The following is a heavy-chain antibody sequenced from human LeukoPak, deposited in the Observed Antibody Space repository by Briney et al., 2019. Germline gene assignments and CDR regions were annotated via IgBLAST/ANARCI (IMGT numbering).Heavy chain of an antibody. V-gene: IGHV4-34*01. CDR2: INDYTGDT. CDR1: GGSFTDYF. CDR3: ARGRIAKIVVVHGFSYGMDV. D-gene: IGHD3-22*01. J-gene: IGHJ6*02. Sequence: SETQSLTCTVYGGSFTDYFWTWIRQSPGKGLEWIGEINDYTGDTNYNPSLNSRVSISLEKSKNQFSLELRSVTAADTAVYYCARGRIAKIVVVHGFSYGMDVWGQGTTVTVSS.